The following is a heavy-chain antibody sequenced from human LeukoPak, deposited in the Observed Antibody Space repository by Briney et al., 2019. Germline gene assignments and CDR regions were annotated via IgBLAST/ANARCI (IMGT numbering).Heavy chain of an antibody. J-gene: IGHJ6*03. V-gene: IGHV1-24*01. CDR2: FDPEDGET. CDR1: GYTLTELS. CDR3: ASGMVRSYYYYYMDV. D-gene: IGHD3-10*01. Sequence: ASVKVSCKVSGYTLTELSMHWVRQAPGKGLEWMGGFDPEDGETIYAQKFQGRVTITADKSTSTAYMELSSLRSEDTAVYYCASGMVRSYYYYYMDVWGKGTTVTVSS.